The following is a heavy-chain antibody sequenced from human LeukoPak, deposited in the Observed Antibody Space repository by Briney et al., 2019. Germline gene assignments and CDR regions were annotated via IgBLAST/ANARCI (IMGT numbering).Heavy chain of an antibody. CDR2: IRYDGTNK. D-gene: IGHD2-15*01. CDR1: GFTFSSYG. Sequence: GGSLRLSCAASGFTFSSYGMHWVRQAPGKGLEWVAFIRYDGTNKYYADSVKGRFTISRDNSKNTLDLQMNSLRVEDTAVYYCAKYSRKSSGASPLDYWGQGTGVTVSS. CDR3: AKYSRKSSGASPLDY. V-gene: IGHV3-30*02. J-gene: IGHJ4*02.